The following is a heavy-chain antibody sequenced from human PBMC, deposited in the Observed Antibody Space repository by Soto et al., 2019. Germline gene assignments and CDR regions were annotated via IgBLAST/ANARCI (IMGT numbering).Heavy chain of an antibody. V-gene: IGHV3-23*01. CDR3: AKGDPNYGDLWEVFDY. J-gene: IGHJ4*02. Sequence: GGSLRLSCAASGFTFSTYAMSWVRQAPGKGLEWVSGISGSGDSTYYADSVKGRFTISRDNSKNTLQLQMTSLRAEDTAVYYCAKGDPNYGDLWEVFDYWGQGTLVTVSS. CDR1: GFTFSTYA. CDR2: ISGSGDST. D-gene: IGHD4-17*01.